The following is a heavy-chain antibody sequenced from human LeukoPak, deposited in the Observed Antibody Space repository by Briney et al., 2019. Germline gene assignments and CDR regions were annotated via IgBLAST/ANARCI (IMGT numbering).Heavy chain of an antibody. CDR2: ISWHSGSI. J-gene: IGHJ4*02. D-gene: IGHD3-10*01. CDR3: AKESWYYGSGSYPSTFDY. V-gene: IGHV3-9*01. CDR1: GFTFDDYA. Sequence: PGGSLRLSCAASGFTFDDYAMHWVRQAPGKGLEWVSGISWHSGSIGYADSVKGRFTISRDNSKNTLYLQMNSLRAEDTAVYYCAKESWYYGSGSYPSTFDYWGQGTLVTVSS.